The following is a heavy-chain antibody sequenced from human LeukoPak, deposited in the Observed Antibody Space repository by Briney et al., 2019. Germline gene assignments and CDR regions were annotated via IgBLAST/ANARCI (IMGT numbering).Heavy chain of an antibody. D-gene: IGHD3-22*01. J-gene: IGHJ4*02. CDR2: ISWHSGNI. CDR3: AKDTWDSSGYLSL. V-gene: IGHV3-9*01. CDR1: GFTFHDYA. Sequence: PGGSLRLSCAASGFTFHDYAMHWVRQAPGKGLEWVSGISWHSGNIGYADSVKGRFTISRDNAKNSLYLQMNSLRAEDTALYYCAKDTWDSSGYLSLWGQGTLVTVSS.